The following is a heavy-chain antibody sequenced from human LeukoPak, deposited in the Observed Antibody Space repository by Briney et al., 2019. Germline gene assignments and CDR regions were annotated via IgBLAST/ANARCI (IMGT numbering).Heavy chain of an antibody. CDR1: GGSISTTGYY. D-gene: IGHD6-13*01. CDR3: ASDKGYSNNYFDY. CDR2: IYYSGST. Sequence: PSETLSLTCTVSGGSISTTGYYWAWIRQPPGKGLEWIASIYYSGSTYYNPSLKSRVTISVDTSRNQFSLKLSSVTAADTALYYCASDKGYSNNYFDYWGQGTLVTVSS. V-gene: IGHV4-39*01. J-gene: IGHJ4*01.